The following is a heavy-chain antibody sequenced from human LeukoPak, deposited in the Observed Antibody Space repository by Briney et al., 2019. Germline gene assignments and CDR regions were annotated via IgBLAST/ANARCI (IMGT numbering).Heavy chain of an antibody. CDR3: ARDLIAARPGWFDP. CDR1: GYTFTSYG. D-gene: IGHD6-6*01. Sequence: GASVKVSCKASGYTFTSYGISWVRQAPGQGLEWMGWISAYNGNTNYAQKLQGRVTMTTDTSASTAYMELRSLRSDDTAVYYCARDLIAARPGWFDPWGQGTLVIVSS. V-gene: IGHV1-18*01. CDR2: ISAYNGNT. J-gene: IGHJ5*02.